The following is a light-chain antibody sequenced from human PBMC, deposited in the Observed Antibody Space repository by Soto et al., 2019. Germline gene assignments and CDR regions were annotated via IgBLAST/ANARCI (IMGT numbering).Light chain of an antibody. CDR2: AAS. J-gene: IGKJ4*01. CDR1: QGIINY. Sequence: IHMIPSPNFLPESVGDNFTITCRASQGIINYLAWYQQKPGKAPKLLIYAASTLQSGVPSRFSGSGSGTEFTLTISSLQPEDFATYYCEQLNTYPLTFGGGTKVDIK. CDR3: EQLNTYPLT. V-gene: IGKV1-9*01.